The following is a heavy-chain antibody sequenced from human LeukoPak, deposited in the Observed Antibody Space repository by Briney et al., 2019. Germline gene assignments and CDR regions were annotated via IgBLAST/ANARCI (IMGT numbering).Heavy chain of an antibody. V-gene: IGHV4-38-2*02. J-gene: IGHJ4*02. CDR3: ARVTGDGYNYAFDY. D-gene: IGHD5-24*01. Sequence: PSETLSLTCTVSGYSISSGYYWGWIRQPPGKGLEWIGSIYHSGSTYYNLSLKSRVTISVDTSKNQFSLKLSSVTAADTAVYYCARVTGDGYNYAFDYWGQGTLVTVPS. CDR1: GYSISSGYY. CDR2: IYHSGST.